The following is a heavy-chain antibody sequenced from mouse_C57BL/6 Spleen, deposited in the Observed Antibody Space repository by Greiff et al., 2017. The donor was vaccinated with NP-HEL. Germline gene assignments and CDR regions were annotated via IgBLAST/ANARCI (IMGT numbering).Heavy chain of an antibody. J-gene: IGHJ4*01. D-gene: IGHD1-1*01. CDR2: IYPGSGST. V-gene: IGHV1-55*01. CDR3: ARDGTTVVDAMDY. Sequence: QVQLQQPGAELVKPGASVKMSCKASGYTFTSYWITWVKQRPGQGLEWIGDIYPGSGSTNYNEKFKSKATLTVDTSSSTAYMQLSSLTSEDSAVYYCARDGTTVVDAMDYWGQGTSVTVSS. CDR1: GYTFTSYW.